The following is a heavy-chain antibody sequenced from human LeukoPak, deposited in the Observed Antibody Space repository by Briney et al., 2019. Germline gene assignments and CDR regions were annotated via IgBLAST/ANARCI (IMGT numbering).Heavy chain of an antibody. V-gene: IGHV1-18*04. Sequence: GASVKVSCKASGYTFTGYYMHWVRQAPGQGLEWMAWINPYNGGTNYAQKLQGRVTMTTDTSTSTAYMELRSLRSDDTAVYYCAREFLEHTFDYRGQGTLVTVSS. CDR1: GYTFTGYY. CDR2: INPYNGGT. CDR3: AREFLEHTFDY. D-gene: IGHD3-3*01. J-gene: IGHJ4*02.